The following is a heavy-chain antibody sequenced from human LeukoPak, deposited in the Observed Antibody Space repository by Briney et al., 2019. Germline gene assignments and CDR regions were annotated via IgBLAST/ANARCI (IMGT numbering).Heavy chain of an antibody. CDR1: GFTFRAYG. D-gene: IGHD4-17*01. Sequence: GGSLRLSCAAPGFTFRAYGMHWVRQAPGKGLEWVAVISYDGSTEYYADSVKGRFTVSRDNSKNTLFLQMNSLRTEDKAVYYCTKQGHDYGDYARHDAFDIWGQGTMVTVSS. CDR3: TKQGHDYGDYARHDAFDI. CDR2: ISYDGSTE. J-gene: IGHJ3*02. V-gene: IGHV3-30*18.